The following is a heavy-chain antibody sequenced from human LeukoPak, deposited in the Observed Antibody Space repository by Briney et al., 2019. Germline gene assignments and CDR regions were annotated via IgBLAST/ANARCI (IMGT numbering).Heavy chain of an antibody. CDR1: GFTFSSYA. J-gene: IGHJ4*02. V-gene: IGHV3-30*14. CDR3: ARGRSFPYSSSWYVFVY. Sequence: GGSLRLSCAASGFTFSSYAMHWVRQAPGKGLEWVAVISYDGSNKYYADSVKGRFTISRDNSKNTLYLQMNSLRAEDTAVYYCARGRSFPYSSSWYVFVYWGQGTLVTVSS. D-gene: IGHD6-13*01. CDR2: ISYDGSNK.